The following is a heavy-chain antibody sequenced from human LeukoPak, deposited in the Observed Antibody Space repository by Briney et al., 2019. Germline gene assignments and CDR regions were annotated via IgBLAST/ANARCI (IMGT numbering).Heavy chain of an antibody. D-gene: IGHD6-19*01. CDR1: GGSISSSSYY. CDR3: ARQEQWLKKIDH. V-gene: IGHV4-39*01. Sequence: PSETLSLTCTVSGGSISSSSYYWGWIRQPPGKGLEWIGSIYYSGSTYYNPSLKSRVTISVDTSKNQFSLKLSSVTAADTAVYYCARQEQWLKKIDHWGQGTLVTVSS. J-gene: IGHJ4*02. CDR2: IYYSGST.